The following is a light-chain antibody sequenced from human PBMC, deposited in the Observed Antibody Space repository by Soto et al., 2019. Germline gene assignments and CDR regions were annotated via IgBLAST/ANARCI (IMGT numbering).Light chain of an antibody. CDR1: SSNIGSYY. CDR3: AAWDDSLSGHWV. Sequence: QSVLTQPPSASGTPGQRVTISCSGSSSNIGSYYVYWYLQLPGTAPKLLIYSNSQRPSGVPDRFSGSKSGTSASLAISGLRSEDEGDYYCAAWDDSLSGHWVFGGGTKVTVL. V-gene: IGLV1-47*02. J-gene: IGLJ3*02. CDR2: SNS.